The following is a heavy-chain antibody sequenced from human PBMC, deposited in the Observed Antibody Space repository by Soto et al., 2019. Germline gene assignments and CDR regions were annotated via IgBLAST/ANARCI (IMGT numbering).Heavy chain of an antibody. J-gene: IGHJ4*02. V-gene: IGHV1-18*01. CDR1: GYTFTSYR. CDR2: ISAYNGNT. CDR3: ARESSSGCHDY. D-gene: IGHD6-25*01. Sequence: ASVKVSCKASGYTFTSYRISWVRQAPGQGLEWMGWISAYNGNTNYAQKLQDRVTMTTVTSTSTAYMELRSLRSDDTAVYYCARESSSGCHDYWGQGTLVTVSS.